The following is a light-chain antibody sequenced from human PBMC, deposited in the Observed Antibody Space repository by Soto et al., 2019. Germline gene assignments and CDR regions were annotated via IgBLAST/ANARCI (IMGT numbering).Light chain of an antibody. J-gene: IGLJ1*01. CDR3: CSYAGSYTYV. V-gene: IGLV2-11*01. CDR2: DVS. CDR1: SSDVGSYNY. Sequence: QSALTQPRSVSGSPGQSVTISCTGTSSDVGSYNYVSWYQQPPGKAPKLMIYDVSKRPSGVPDRFSGSKSDNTASLTISGLQAEDESYYYCCSYAGSYTYVFGTGTKLTVL.